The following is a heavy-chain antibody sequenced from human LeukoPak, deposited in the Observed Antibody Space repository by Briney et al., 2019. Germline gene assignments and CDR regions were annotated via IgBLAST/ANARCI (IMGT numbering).Heavy chain of an antibody. D-gene: IGHD5-18*01. J-gene: IGHJ4*02. CDR1: GFTFSNYW. V-gene: IGHV3-74*01. Sequence: GGSLRLSCAASGFTFSNYWMHWVRHAPGKGPVWVSRIKSDGSSTRFADSVQGRFTISRDNGKNTLYLQMNSLRAEDTAVYYCAKSRTDTAMASYYFDYWGQGTLVTVSS. CDR3: AKSRTDTAMASYYFDY. CDR2: IKSDGSST.